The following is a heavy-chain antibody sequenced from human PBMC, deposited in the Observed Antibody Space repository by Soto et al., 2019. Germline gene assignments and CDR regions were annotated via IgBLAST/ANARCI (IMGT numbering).Heavy chain of an antibody. D-gene: IGHD3-9*01. J-gene: IGHJ5*02. CDR3: AREPLPYYDILTGYYQSGWFDP. Sequence: GASVKVSCKASGCTFTSYDINWVRQATGQGLEWMGWMNPNSGNTGYAQKFQGRVTMTRNTSISTAYMELSSLRSEDTAVYYCAREPLPYYDILTGYYQSGWFDPRGQGTLVTVSS. V-gene: IGHV1-8*01. CDR1: GCTFTSYD. CDR2: MNPNSGNT.